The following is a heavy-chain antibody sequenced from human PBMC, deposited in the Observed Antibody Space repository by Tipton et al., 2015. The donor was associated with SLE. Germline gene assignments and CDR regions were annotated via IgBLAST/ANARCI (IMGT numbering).Heavy chain of an antibody. V-gene: IGHV4-59*01. CDR1: GGSISSYS. Sequence: TLSLTCTFSGGSISSYSWSWIRQPPGKGLEYIGYIYSSGSTNYNPPLKRRVTISLDTSKNQFSLKLSSVTAADTAVYYCARGGGGAFDIWGQGTMVTVSS. J-gene: IGHJ3*02. CDR2: IYSSGST. CDR3: ARGGGGAFDI. D-gene: IGHD2-21*01.